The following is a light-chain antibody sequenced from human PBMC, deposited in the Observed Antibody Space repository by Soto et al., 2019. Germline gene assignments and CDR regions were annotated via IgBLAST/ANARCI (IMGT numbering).Light chain of an antibody. CDR2: DAS. Sequence: DIQMTQSPSSLSASVGDRVTITCRASQSISSYLNWYQQKPGRAPKLLIYDASTLESGVPSRLSGSGSGTEFTLTISSLQTDDFATYYCQQYNSYSSWTFGQGTKVDIK. CDR1: QSISSY. CDR3: QQYNSYSSWT. J-gene: IGKJ1*01. V-gene: IGKV1-5*01.